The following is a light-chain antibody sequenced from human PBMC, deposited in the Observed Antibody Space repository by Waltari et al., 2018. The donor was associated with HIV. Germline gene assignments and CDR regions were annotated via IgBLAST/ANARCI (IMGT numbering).Light chain of an antibody. CDR1: SSNIGGNY. J-gene: IGLJ3*02. CDR2: RNN. Sequence: QSVLTQPPAASGTPGQTVTISCSGSSSNIGGNYVYWYQRLPGTAPKLLIYRNNQRPSGVPDRFSGSKSGTSASLAISGLRSEDEADYYCASWDDSLSGWVFGGGTKVTVL. V-gene: IGLV1-47*01. CDR3: ASWDDSLSGWV.